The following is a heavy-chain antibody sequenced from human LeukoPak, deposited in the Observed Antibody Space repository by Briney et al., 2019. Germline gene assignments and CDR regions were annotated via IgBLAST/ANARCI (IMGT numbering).Heavy chain of an antibody. J-gene: IGHJ4*02. V-gene: IGHV1-8*02. Sequence: ASVKVSCKASGGTFSSYAISWVRQAPGQGLEWMGWMNPNSGNTGYAQKFQGRVTMTRNTSISTAYMELSSLRSEDTAVYYCARSMVRGVISYWGQGTLVTVSS. CDR3: ARSMVRGVISY. CDR1: GGTFSSYA. D-gene: IGHD3-10*01. CDR2: MNPNSGNT.